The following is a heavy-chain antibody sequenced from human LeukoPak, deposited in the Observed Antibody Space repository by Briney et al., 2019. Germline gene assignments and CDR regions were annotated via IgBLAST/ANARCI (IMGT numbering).Heavy chain of an antibody. CDR1: GYTFTSYA. V-gene: IGHV1-3*01. J-gene: IGHJ4*02. Sequence: ASVKVSCKAPGYTFTSYAMHWVRQAPGQRLEWMGWINAGNGNTKYSQKFQGRVTITRDTSASTAYMELSSLRSEDTAVYYCARGIGSSWYKYYFDYWGQGTLVTVSS. CDR3: ARGIGSSWYKYYFDY. D-gene: IGHD6-13*01. CDR2: INAGNGNT.